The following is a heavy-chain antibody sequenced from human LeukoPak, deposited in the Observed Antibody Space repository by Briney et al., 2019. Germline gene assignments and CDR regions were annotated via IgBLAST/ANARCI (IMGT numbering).Heavy chain of an antibody. D-gene: IGHD7-27*01. Sequence: GGSLRLSCAASGFTFSNYWMSWVRQAPGKGLEWVSVIYSGGSTYYADSVKGRFTISRDNSKNTLYLQMNSLRAEDTAVYYCARDEGELGTDYWGQGTLVTVSS. CDR2: IYSGGST. CDR3: ARDEGELGTDY. J-gene: IGHJ4*02. CDR1: GFTFSNYW. V-gene: IGHV3-53*01.